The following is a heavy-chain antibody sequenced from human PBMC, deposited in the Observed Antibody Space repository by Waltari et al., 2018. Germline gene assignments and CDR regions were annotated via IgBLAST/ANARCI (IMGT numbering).Heavy chain of an antibody. D-gene: IGHD3-16*01. Sequence: EVQLLESGGGLVQPGGSLRLSCAASGFTFSRSSMSWVRQAPGKGLECVSSMITSGYTYYADSVNGRFTISIDNAKNTLYLQMNRLRAEDTAVYFCAKGGWGSVCDYWGQGTLVTVFS. J-gene: IGHJ4*02. V-gene: IGHV3-23*01. CDR1: GFTFSRSS. CDR2: MITSGYT. CDR3: AKGGWGSVCDY.